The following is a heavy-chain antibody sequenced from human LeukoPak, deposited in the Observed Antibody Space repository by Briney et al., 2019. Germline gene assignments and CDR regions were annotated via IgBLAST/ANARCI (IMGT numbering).Heavy chain of an antibody. CDR1: GFTFSSYS. CDR3: AREGGFYYFDY. J-gene: IGHJ4*02. CDR2: ISSSSSTI. D-gene: IGHD5-12*01. V-gene: IGHV3-48*01. Sequence: GGSLRLSCAASGFTFSSYSMNWVRQAPGNGLEWVSYISSSSSTIYYADSVKGRFTISRDNAKDSLYLQMNSLRAEDTAVYYCAREGGFYYFDYWGQGTLVTVSS.